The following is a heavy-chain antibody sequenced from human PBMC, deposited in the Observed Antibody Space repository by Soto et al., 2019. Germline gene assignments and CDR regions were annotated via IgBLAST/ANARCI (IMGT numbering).Heavy chain of an antibody. J-gene: IGHJ6*02. D-gene: IGHD3-10*01. Sequence: PGGSLRLSCAASGFTFSSYSMNWVRQAPGKGLEWVSSISSSSSYIYYADSVKGRLTISRDNSKNTLYLQVNSLRAEDTAVYYCAKGVTMIRGALYYGMDVWGQGTTVTVSS. CDR3: AKGVTMIRGALYYGMDV. CDR2: ISSSSSYI. CDR1: GFTFSSYS. V-gene: IGHV3-21*04.